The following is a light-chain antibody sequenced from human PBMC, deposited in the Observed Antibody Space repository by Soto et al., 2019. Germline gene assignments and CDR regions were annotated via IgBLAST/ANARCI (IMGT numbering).Light chain of an antibody. CDR2: NDS. Sequence: SSELTQPPSVSVAPGQTARINCGGNNIGIKGVHWYQQKPGQAPVLVLYNDSDRPSGIPERFSGSNSGNAATLTISRVEAGDEADYYCQVWDSDHSYVFGAGTKLTVL. J-gene: IGLJ1*01. V-gene: IGLV3-21*02. CDR1: NIGIKG. CDR3: QVWDSDHSYV.